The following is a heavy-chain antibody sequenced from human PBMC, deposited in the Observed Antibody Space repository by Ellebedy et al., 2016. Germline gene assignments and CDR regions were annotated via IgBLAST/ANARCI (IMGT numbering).Heavy chain of an antibody. CDR1: GYTFTSYD. J-gene: IGHJ6*03. CDR3: ARSTPLSYSGSYYYMDV. V-gene: IGHV1-8*01. D-gene: IGHD1-26*01. Sequence: ASVKVSXXASGYTFTSYDINWVRQATGQGLEWMGWMNPNSGDTAYAQKFQGRVTMTRDTSTSTVYMELSSLRSEDTAVYYCARSTPLSYSGSYYYMDVWGKGTTVTVSS. CDR2: MNPNSGDT.